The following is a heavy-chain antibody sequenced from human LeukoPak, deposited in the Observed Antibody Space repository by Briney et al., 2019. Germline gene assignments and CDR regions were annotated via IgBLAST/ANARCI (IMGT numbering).Heavy chain of an antibody. D-gene: IGHD3-22*01. J-gene: IGHJ5*02. CDR2: IYTSGST. V-gene: IGHV4-4*09. CDR1: GGSISSYY. Sequence: PSETLSLTCTVSGGSISSYYWSWIRQPPGKGLEWIGYIYTSGSTNYNPSLKSRVTISVDTSKNQFSLKLSSVTAADTAVYYCAKYGGWLLRVWNWFDPWGQGTLVTVSS. CDR3: AKYGGWLLRVWNWFDP.